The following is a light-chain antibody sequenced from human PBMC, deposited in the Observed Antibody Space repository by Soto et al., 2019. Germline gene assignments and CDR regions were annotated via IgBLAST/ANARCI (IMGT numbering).Light chain of an antibody. V-gene: IGLV2-14*01. Sequence: QSVLTQPASVSGSPGQSITISCTGTSSDVGGYTYVSWYQQHPGKAPKLMIYEVSNRPSGVSNRFSGSKSGNTASLTISGLQAEDEADYYCSSYASSSALVFGLGTKVTIL. CDR2: EVS. J-gene: IGLJ1*01. CDR1: SSDVGGYTY. CDR3: SSYASSSALV.